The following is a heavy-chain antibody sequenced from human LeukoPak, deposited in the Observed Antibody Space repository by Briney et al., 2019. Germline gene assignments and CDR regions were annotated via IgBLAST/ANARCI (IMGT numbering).Heavy chain of an antibody. D-gene: IGHD5-24*01. CDR1: GDSISTYY. CDR2: VYYTGAT. J-gene: IGHJ4*02. CDR3: ARDRRDGYNPGDYNFDY. Sequence: ETLSLTCAVSGDSISTYYWSWIRQPPGKGLEWIGYVYYTGATNYNPSLKSRVTISVDTSKNQFSLKMNSVSAADTAVYYCARDRRDGYNPGDYNFDYWGQGALVTVS. V-gene: IGHV4-59*01.